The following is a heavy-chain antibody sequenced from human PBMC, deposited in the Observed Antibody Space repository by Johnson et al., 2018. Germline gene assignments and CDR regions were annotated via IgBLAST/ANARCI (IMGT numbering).Heavy chain of an antibody. J-gene: IGHJ4*02. CDR2: IWFDGTNK. V-gene: IGHV3-33*01. CDR3: ARDRGYSEHKN. CDR1: GFTFSHYG. D-gene: IGHD5-18*01. Sequence: VQLVESGGGVVQPGRSLRLSCAASGFTFSHYGMHWVRQAPGKGLEWLALIWFDGTNKYHADSVKGRFTISRDNSKNTLYLQMNSLRGEDTAVYYCARDRGYSEHKNWGQGTLVTVFS.